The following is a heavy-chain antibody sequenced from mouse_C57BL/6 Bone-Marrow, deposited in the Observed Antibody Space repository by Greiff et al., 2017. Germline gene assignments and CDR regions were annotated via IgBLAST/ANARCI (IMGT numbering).Heavy chain of an antibody. CDR2: IDPSDSYT. V-gene: IGHV1-69*01. J-gene: IGHJ4*01. D-gene: IGHD2-2*01. Sequence: QVHVQQPGAELVLPGASVKLSCKASGYTFTSYWMHWVKQRTGQGLEWIGEIDPSDSYTNYNQKFKGQSTLPVDKSSSTAYMQLSSLTSEDSAVYYCARSYYVYDERYYAIDDWGQGTSVTVSS. CDR1: GYTFTSYW. CDR3: ARSYYVYDERYYAIDD.